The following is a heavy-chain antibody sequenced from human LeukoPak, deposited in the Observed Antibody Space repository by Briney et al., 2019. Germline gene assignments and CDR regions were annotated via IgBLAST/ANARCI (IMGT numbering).Heavy chain of an antibody. V-gene: IGHV3-30*04. D-gene: IGHD2-15*01. CDR2: ISYDGSNK. Sequence: GGSLRLSCAASGFTFSSYAMSWVRQAPGKGLEWVAVISYDGSNKYYADSVKGRFTISRDNSKNTLYLQMNSLRAEDTAVYYCARDQDNYFDYWGQGTLVTVSS. J-gene: IGHJ4*02. CDR3: ARDQDNYFDY. CDR1: GFTFSSYA.